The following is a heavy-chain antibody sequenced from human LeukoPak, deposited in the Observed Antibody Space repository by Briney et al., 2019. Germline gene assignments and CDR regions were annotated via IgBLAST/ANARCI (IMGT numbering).Heavy chain of an antibody. J-gene: IGHJ4*02. CDR2: ISYDGSNK. V-gene: IGHV3-30-3*01. CDR1: GFTFSSYA. Sequence: GGSLRLSCAASGFTFSSYAMHWVRQAPGEGLEWVAVISYDGSNKYYADSVKGRFTISRDNSKNTLYLQMNSLRAEDTAVYYCARDWAYYYDSSGYYNRGPAYWGQGTLVTVSS. D-gene: IGHD3-22*01. CDR3: ARDWAYYYDSSGYYNRGPAY.